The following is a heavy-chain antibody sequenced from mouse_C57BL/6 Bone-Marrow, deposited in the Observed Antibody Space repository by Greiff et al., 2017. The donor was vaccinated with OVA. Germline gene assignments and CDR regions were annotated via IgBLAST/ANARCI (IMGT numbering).Heavy chain of an antibody. V-gene: IGHV1-81*01. CDR3: ARSEDYYAMDY. J-gene: IGHJ4*01. CDR2: IYPRSGNT. CDR1: GYTFTSYG. Sequence: QVQLQQSGAELARPGASVKLSCKASGYTFTSYGISWVKQRTGQGLEWIGEIYPRSGNTYYNEKFKGKATLTADKSSRTAYLELRSLTSEDSAVYFCARSEDYYAMDYWGQGTSVTVSS.